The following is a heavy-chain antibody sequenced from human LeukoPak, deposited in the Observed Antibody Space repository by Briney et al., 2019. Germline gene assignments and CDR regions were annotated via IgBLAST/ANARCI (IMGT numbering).Heavy chain of an antibody. D-gene: IGHD3-22*01. CDR2: INHSGST. Sequence: PSETLSLTCAVYGGSFSGYYWSWIRQPPGKGLEWIGEINHSGSTNYNPSLKSRVTISVDTSKNQFSLKLSSVTAADTVVYYCARVCVYYYDSSANLSDAFDIWGQGTMVTVSS. CDR3: ARVCVYYYDSSANLSDAFDI. J-gene: IGHJ3*02. CDR1: GGSFSGYY. V-gene: IGHV4-34*01.